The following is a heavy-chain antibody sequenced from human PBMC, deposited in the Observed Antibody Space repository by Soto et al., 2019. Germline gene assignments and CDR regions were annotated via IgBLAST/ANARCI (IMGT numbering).Heavy chain of an antibody. D-gene: IGHD1-26*01. V-gene: IGHV4-39*01. J-gene: IGHJ3*02. Sequence: SETLSLTCTVSGGSISSSSYYWGWIRQPPGKGLEWIGSIYYSGSTYYNPSLKSRVTISVDTSKNQFSLKLSSVTAADTAVYYCARQGPVGFDAFDIWGQGTMVTVSS. CDR3: ARQGPVGFDAFDI. CDR2: IYYSGST. CDR1: GGSISSSSYY.